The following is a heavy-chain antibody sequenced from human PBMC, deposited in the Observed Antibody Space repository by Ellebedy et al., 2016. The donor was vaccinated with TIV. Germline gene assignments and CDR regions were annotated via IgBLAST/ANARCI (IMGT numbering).Heavy chain of an antibody. CDR1: GFTFSSYE. J-gene: IGHJ4*02. CDR2: ISSSSSTI. D-gene: IGHD2-8*01. CDR3: ARAPNTGGGGSIDY. V-gene: IGHV3-48*02. Sequence: PGGSLRLSCAVSGFTFSSYEMNWVRQAPGQGLEWVSCISSSSSTIYYADSVKGRFTISRDNAKNSLYLQMNSLRDEDTAVYYCARAPNTGGGGSIDYWGQGTLFTVSS.